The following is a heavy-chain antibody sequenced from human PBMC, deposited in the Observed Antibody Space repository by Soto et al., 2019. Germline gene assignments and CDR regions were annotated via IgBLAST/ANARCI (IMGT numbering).Heavy chain of an antibody. D-gene: IGHD6-13*01. CDR3: ARTPGYSRILGF. CDR2: MNPNSGNT. J-gene: IGHJ4*02. Sequence: QVQLVQSGAEVKKPGASVKVSCKASGYTFTSYDINWVRQATGQGLEWMGWMNPNSGNTGYAQKFQGRVTMTRKNSISTAYMELSSLRSEDTAVYYCARTPGYSRILGFWGQGTLVTVSS. CDR1: GYTFTSYD. V-gene: IGHV1-8*01.